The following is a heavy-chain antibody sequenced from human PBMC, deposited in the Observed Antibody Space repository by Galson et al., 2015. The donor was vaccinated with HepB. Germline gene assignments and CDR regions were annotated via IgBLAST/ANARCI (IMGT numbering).Heavy chain of an antibody. CDR2: IRSKINNFAT. CDR3: VTGGSQYCTGVSCYPGDY. V-gene: IGHV3-73*01. J-gene: IGHJ4*02. Sequence: SLRLSCAASGFTFSGSAMHWVRQAPGKGLEWIGRIRSKINNFATAYGAAVKGRFTISRDDSKSTAYLQMNSLKIEDAAVYYCVTGGSQYCTGVSCYPGDYWGQGTLVTVSS. D-gene: IGHD2-15*01. CDR1: GFTFSGSA.